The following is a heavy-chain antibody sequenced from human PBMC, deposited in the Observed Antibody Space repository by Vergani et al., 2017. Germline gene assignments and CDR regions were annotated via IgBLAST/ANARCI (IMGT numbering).Heavy chain of an antibody. CDR3: ANGRDRNCKCGNCYSYCYDLDH. CDR2: ISGSGGNT. V-gene: IGHV3-23*01. Sequence: EVQLLESGGNLIQPGGSLRLSCGASGFTFSSYAMTWVRLAPGKGLQWVSAISGSGGNTFYTDSVKGRFTISRDNSKDTLYLQMNSLRVEDTAIYYCANGRDRNCKCGNCYSYCYDLDHWGQGTTVTVSS. D-gene: IGHD2-21*01. J-gene: IGHJ6*02. CDR1: GFTFSSYA.